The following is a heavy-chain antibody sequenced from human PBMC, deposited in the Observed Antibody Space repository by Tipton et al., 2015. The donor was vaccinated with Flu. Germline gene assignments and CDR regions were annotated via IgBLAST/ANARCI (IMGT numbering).Heavy chain of an antibody. CDR3: ARGYPERGQLGPHALNWFDP. Sequence: TLSLTCTVSGGSISSYYWSWIRQPPGKGLEWIGYIYYSGSTNYNPSLKSRVTISVDTSKNQFSLKLSSVTVADTAVYYCARGYPERGQLGPHALNWFDPWGQGTLVTVSS. D-gene: IGHD6-6*01. J-gene: IGHJ5*02. CDR2: IYYSGST. CDR1: GGSISSYY. V-gene: IGHV4-59*01.